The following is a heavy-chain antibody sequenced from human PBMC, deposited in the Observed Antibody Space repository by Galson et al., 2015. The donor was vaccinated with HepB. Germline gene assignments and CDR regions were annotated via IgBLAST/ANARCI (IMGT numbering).Heavy chain of an antibody. V-gene: IGHV1-18*01. D-gene: IGHD1-26*01. J-gene: IGHJ6*03. Sequence: SVKVSCKASGYTFTSYGISWVRQAHGQGLEWMGWISAYNGNTNYAQKLQGRVTMTRNTSISTAYMELSSLRSEDTAVYYCARGSGSFFGWYYYMDVWGKGTTVTVSS. CDR2: ISAYNGNT. CDR3: ARGSGSFFGWYYYMDV. CDR1: GYTFTSYG.